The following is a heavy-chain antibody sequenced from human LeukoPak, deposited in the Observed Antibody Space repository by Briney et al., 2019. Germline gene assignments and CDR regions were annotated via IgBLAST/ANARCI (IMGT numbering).Heavy chain of an antibody. CDR1: GYSFTSYW. CDR3: ASINDYGDPSGGY. CDR2: IDPSDSYT. D-gene: IGHD4-17*01. Sequence: GESPKISCKGSGYSFTSYWINWVRQMPGKGLEWMGKIDPSDSYTNYSPSFQGHVTISADKSISTAYLQWSSLKASDTAMYYCASINDYGDPSGGYWGQGTLVTVSS. J-gene: IGHJ4*02. V-gene: IGHV5-10-1*01.